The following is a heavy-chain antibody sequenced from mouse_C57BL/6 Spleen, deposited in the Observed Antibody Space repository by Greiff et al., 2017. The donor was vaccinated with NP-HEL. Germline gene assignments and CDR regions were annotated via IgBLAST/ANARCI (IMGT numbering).Heavy chain of an antibody. V-gene: IGHV1-42*01. Sequence: EVQLQQSGPELVKPGASVKISCKASGYSFTGYYMNWVKQSPEKSLEWIGEINPSTGGTTYNQKFKAKATLTVDKSSSTAYMQLKSLTSEDSAVYYCARDYYGSSWAYWGQGTLVTVSA. CDR3: ARDYYGSSWAY. CDR2: INPSTGGT. D-gene: IGHD1-1*01. J-gene: IGHJ3*01. CDR1: GYSFTGYY.